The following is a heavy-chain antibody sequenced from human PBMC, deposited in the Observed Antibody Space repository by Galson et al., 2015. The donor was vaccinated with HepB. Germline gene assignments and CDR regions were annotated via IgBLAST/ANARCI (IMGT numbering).Heavy chain of an antibody. D-gene: IGHD2-15*01. V-gene: IGHV3-30*18. CDR1: RFTFSNYG. CDR3: AKVGEGFCSGGECSSGYYIDV. J-gene: IGHJ6*03. CDR2: ITYDGKIQ. Sequence: SLRLSCAASRFTFSNYGIHWVRKAPGKGMEWVAIITYDGKIQYYAESVKGRFAISRDNSKSILYLHMNRLRGDDSAVYYCAKVGEGFCSGGECSSGYYIDVWGKGTTVTVSS.